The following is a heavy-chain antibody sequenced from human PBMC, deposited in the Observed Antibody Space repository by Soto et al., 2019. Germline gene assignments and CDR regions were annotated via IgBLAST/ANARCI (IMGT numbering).Heavy chain of an antibody. CDR3: AIGQLRLHIDAFDI. J-gene: IGHJ3*02. V-gene: IGHV3-33*01. CDR1: GFTFSSYG. CDR2: IWYDGSNK. D-gene: IGHD1-1*01. Sequence: QVQLVESGGGVVQPGRSLRLSCAASGFTFSSYGMHWVRQAPGKGLEWVAVIWYDGSNKYYADSVKGRFTISRDNSKNTLYLQMNSLRGEDTAVYYCAIGQLRLHIDAFDIWGQGTMVTVSS.